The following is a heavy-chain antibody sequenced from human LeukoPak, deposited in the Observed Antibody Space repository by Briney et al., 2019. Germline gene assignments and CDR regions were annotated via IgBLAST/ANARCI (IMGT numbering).Heavy chain of an antibody. J-gene: IGHJ3*02. D-gene: IGHD1-1*01. CDR1: GGSISSYY. CDR3: ARGGGTRGAFDI. V-gene: IGHV4-4*08. Sequence: SETLSLTCTVSGGSISSYYWGWIRQPPGKGLEWIGRIYTSGSTNYNPSLKSRVTISVDTSKNQSSLKLSSVTAADTAVYYCARGGGTRGAFDIWGQGTMVTVSS. CDR2: IYTSGST.